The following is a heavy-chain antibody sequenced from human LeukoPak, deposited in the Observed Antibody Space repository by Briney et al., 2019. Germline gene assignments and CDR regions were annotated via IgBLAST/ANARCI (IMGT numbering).Heavy chain of an antibody. CDR2: IYTSDT. J-gene: IGHJ5*02. CDR1: GGSISSYY. Sequence: SETLSLTCTVSGGSISSYYWSWIRQPAGKGLERIGRIYTSDTIYNPSLESRVTMSVDTSKNQFSLKLTSVTAADTAVYYCARDLITPPYNWFDPWGQGTLVTVSS. V-gene: IGHV4-4*07. D-gene: IGHD5-24*01. CDR3: ARDLITPPYNWFDP.